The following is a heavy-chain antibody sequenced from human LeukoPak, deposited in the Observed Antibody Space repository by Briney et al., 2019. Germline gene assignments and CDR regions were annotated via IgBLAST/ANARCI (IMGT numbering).Heavy chain of an antibody. CDR2: IYPGDSDT. CDR3: GATAAYYYGMDV. J-gene: IGHJ6*02. V-gene: IGHV5-51*01. D-gene: IGHD6-25*01. Sequence: GEPLKISGKGSGYSFTSYWIGGLRKLPGKGLEWIGIIYPGDSDTRYSPSFQGQVTISADKSISTAYLQWSSLKASDTAMYYCGATAAYYYGMDVWGQGTTVTVSS. CDR1: GYSFTSYW.